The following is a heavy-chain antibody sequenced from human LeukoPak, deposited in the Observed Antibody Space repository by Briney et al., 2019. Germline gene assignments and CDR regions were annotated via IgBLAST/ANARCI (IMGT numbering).Heavy chain of an antibody. D-gene: IGHD3-22*01. CDR2: INWNGGST. J-gene: IGHJ4*02. CDR3: ARARYSYYYDLGY. Sequence: GGSLRLSCTASGFTFDDYGMSWVRQAPGKGLEWVSGINWNGGSTGYADSVKGRFTISRGNAKNSLYLQMNSLRAEDTALYYCARARYSYYYDLGYWGQGTLVTVSS. CDR1: GFTFDDYG. V-gene: IGHV3-20*04.